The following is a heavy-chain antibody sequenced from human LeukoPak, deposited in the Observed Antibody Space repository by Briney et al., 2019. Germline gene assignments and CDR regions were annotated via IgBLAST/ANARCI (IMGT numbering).Heavy chain of an antibody. V-gene: IGHV1-69*01. D-gene: IGHD2-2*01. CDR3: ARWTRGTTFNICYY. J-gene: IGHJ4*02. CDR2: IITIFGTA. Sequence: GSSVKVSCKASRGTFSSYAIRWVRQAPGQGLEWMGGIITIFGTANYTQKFHGRVTIPEDDSTSTAPMELGRLQSEDTAVYSFARWTRGTTFNICYYWGQGTLDSVST. CDR1: RGTFSSYA.